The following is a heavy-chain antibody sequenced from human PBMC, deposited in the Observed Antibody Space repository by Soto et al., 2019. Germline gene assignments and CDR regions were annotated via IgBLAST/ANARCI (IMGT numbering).Heavy chain of an antibody. J-gene: IGHJ4*02. CDR1: GFTFGDYA. CDR2: ITSKAYGGTK. CDR3: SRVPPNNRGAPLDY. Sequence: EVQLVESGGGLVQPGRSLRLSCTASGFTFGDYAMIWFRQAPGKGLEWVGFITSKAYGGTKEYAATVKGSFTISRDDSKSIAYLQMNSLKTDDTAVYYCSRVPPNNRGAPLDYWGQGTLVTVSS. V-gene: IGHV3-49*03. D-gene: IGHD3-10*01.